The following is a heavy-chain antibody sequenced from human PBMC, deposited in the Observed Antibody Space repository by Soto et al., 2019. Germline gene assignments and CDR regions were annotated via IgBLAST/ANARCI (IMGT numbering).Heavy chain of an antibody. CDR1: GFTFDDYT. V-gene: IGHV3-43*01. J-gene: IGHJ4*02. D-gene: IGHD3-3*01. CDR3: AKDIRMSLSSDYDFWSGYVPSFDY. CDR2: ISWDGGST. Sequence: GGSLRLSCAASGFTFDDYTMHWVRQAPGKGLEWVSLISWDGGSTYYADSVKGRFTISRDNSKNSLYLQMNSLRTEDTALYYCAKDIRMSLSSDYDFWSGYVPSFDYWGQGTLVTVSS.